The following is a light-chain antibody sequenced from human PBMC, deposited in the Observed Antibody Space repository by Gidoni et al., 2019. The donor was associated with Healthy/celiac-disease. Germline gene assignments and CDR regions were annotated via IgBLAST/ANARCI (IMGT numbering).Light chain of an antibody. J-gene: IGKJ2*04. CDR2: GAS. CDR1: QSVSSSY. CDR3: QQYGSSPCS. V-gene: IGKV3-20*01. Sequence: EIVLTHSPGTLSLSPGERATLSCRARQSVSSSYLAWYQQKPGQAPRLLNYGASSRATGIPDSFSGSGSGTDFTLTISRLEPEDVAVYYCQQYGSSPCSFGQGTKLEIK.